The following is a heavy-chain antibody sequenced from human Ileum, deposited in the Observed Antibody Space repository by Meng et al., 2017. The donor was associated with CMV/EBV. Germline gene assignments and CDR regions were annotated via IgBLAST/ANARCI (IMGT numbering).Heavy chain of an antibody. CDR2: INTNSGGT. CDR3: ARDMRFGSIPSRGPLDY. CDR1: GYTFTGHY. Sequence: ASVKVSCKTSGYTFTGHYMHWVRQAPGRGLEWMGSINTNSGGTTYAQKFEGRVSMIRDTSISTIYLQQTRLRSDDTAIYYCARDMRFGSIPSRGPLDYWGQGTLVTVSS. V-gene: IGHV1-2*02. D-gene: IGHD6-6*01. J-gene: IGHJ4*02.